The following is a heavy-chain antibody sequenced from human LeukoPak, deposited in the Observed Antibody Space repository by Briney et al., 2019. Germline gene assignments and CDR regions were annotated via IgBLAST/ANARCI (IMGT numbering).Heavy chain of an antibody. D-gene: IGHD2-2*01. V-gene: IGHV4-59*01. J-gene: IGHJ4*02. CDR1: GGSISSYY. CDR2: IYYSGST. CDR3: ARQVDCSSTSCYVLEPYFDY. Sequence: SETLSLTCTVSGGSISSYYWSWIRQPPGKGLEWIGYIYYSGSTNYNPSLKSRVTISVDTSKNQFSLTLSSVTAADTAVYYCARQVDCSSTSCYVLEPYFDYWGQGTLVTVSS.